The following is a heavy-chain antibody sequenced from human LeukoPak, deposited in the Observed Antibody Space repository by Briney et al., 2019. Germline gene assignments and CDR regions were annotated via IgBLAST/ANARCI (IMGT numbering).Heavy chain of an antibody. D-gene: IGHD1-7*01. CDR2: MNPNSGNT. Sequence: ASVKLSCKASGYTFTSYDINWVRQTTGQGLEWMGWMNPNSGNTGYAQKFQGRVTMTRNTSISTAYMELSSLRSEDTAVYYCARQRPTGTTDYWGQGTLVTVSS. V-gene: IGHV1-8*01. J-gene: IGHJ4*02. CDR3: ARQRPTGTTDY. CDR1: GYTFTSYD.